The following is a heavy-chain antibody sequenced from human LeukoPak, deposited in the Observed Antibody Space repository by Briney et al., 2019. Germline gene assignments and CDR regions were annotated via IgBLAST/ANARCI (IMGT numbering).Heavy chain of an antibody. CDR3: ARDAQNYYYDSSGYYYVNPNFDY. CDR2: ISSSSSTI. Sequence: GGSLRLSCAASGFTFSSYSMNWVRQAPGKGLEWVSYISSSSSTIYYAESVKGRFTISRDNAKNSLYLQMNSLRDEDTAVYYCARDAQNYYYDSSGYYYVNPNFDYWGQGTLVTVSS. V-gene: IGHV3-48*02. J-gene: IGHJ4*02. D-gene: IGHD3-22*01. CDR1: GFTFSSYS.